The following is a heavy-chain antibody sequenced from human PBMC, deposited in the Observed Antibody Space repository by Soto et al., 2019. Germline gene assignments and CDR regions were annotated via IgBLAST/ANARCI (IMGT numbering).Heavy chain of an antibody. CDR1: GYTFTSSA. J-gene: IGHJ4*02. CDR3: ARSIVLVTAADD. Sequence: QVQLVQSGAEVKKPGASVKVSCKASGYTFTSSAMHWVRQAPGRRLEWMGWINAGNGNTKYSQKFQGRVTITRDTSASTAYMELSSLRSEDSAVYYCARSIVLVTAADDWGQGTLVTVSS. CDR2: INAGNGNT. V-gene: IGHV1-3*01. D-gene: IGHD2-21*02.